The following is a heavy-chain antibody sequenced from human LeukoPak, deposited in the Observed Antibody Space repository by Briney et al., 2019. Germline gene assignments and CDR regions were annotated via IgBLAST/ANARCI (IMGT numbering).Heavy chain of an antibody. Sequence: SETLSLTCTVSGGSISSYYWSWIRQPPGKGLDWIGYIYYSGSTNYNPSLKSRVTISVDTSKNQFSLKLSSVTAADTAVYYCARHGMDGDSHDYWGQGTLVTVSS. V-gene: IGHV4-59*08. CDR1: GGSISSYY. CDR3: ARHGMDGDSHDY. D-gene: IGHD4-17*01. J-gene: IGHJ4*02. CDR2: IYYSGST.